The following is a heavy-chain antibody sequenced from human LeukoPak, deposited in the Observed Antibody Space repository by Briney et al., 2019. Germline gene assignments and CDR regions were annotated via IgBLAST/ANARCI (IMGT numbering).Heavy chain of an antibody. CDR3: ARESIAASFDP. J-gene: IGHJ5*02. CDR2: IYHSGST. D-gene: IGHD6-6*01. Sequence: PSETLSLTCAVSGGSISSGGYSWSWIRQPPGKGLEWIGYIYHSGSTYYNPSLKSRVTISVDRSKNQFSLKLSSVTAADTAVYYCARESIAASFDPWGQGTLVTVSS. V-gene: IGHV4-30-2*01. CDR1: GGSISSGGYS.